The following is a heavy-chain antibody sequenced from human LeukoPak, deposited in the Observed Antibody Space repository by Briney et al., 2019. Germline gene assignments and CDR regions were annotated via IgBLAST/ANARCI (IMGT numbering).Heavy chain of an antibody. D-gene: IGHD3-10*01. Sequence: YPGGSLRLSCASSGFTYSNFGMSWVRQAPGKGLEWVSSISAGGSGTYFADSVKGRFRISRDDSKSTLFLQMNSLRVEDTAIYYCATLSSGGSGSYHHYWGQGTLVTVSS. J-gene: IGHJ4*02. CDR3: ATLSSGGSGSYHHY. V-gene: IGHV3-23*01. CDR2: ISAGGSGT. CDR1: GFTYSNFG.